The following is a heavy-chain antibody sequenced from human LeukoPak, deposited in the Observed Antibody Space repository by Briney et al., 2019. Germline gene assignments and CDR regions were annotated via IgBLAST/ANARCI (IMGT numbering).Heavy chain of an antibody. J-gene: IGHJ5*02. CDR1: GGSISSSSYY. CDR2: IYYSGST. V-gene: IGHV4-39*07. Sequence: SETLSLTCTVSGGSISSSSYYWGWIRQPPGKGLEWIGSIYYSGSTYYNPSLKSRVTISVDTSKNQFSLKLSSVTAADTAVYYCARAINDYSDYEVLTDNWFDPWGQGTLVTVSS. CDR3: ARAINDYSDYEVLTDNWFDP. D-gene: IGHD4-11*01.